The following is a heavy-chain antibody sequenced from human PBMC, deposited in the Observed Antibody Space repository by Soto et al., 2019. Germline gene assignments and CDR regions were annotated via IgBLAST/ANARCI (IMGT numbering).Heavy chain of an antibody. V-gene: IGHV4-30-2*01. CDR1: GGSISSGGYS. CDR2: IYHSGST. CDR3: ARVPGS. J-gene: IGHJ5*02. Sequence: PSETLSLTCAVSGGSISSGGYSWSWIRQPPGKGLDWIGYIYHSGSTYYNPSLKSRVTISVDRSKNQFSLKLSSVTAADTAVYYCARVPGSWGQGTLVTVSS.